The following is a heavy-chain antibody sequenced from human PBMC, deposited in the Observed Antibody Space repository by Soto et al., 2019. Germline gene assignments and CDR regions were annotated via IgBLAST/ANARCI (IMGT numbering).Heavy chain of an antibody. V-gene: IGHV2-5*02. J-gene: IGHJ6*02. CDR1: AFSLSTGGVG. CDR3: IQSRCGGDCLQSYASYYYYGMDV. CDR2: IYWDDDK. D-gene: IGHD2-21*02. Sequence: QITLKESSPTLVKPTQTLTLTCTFSAFSLSTGGVGVGWIRQPPGKALEWLALIYWDDDKRYSPSLRSRLTITKDTSKNQVVLTMTNMDPVDTATYYCIQSRCGGDCLQSYASYYYYGMDVWGQGTTVTVSS.